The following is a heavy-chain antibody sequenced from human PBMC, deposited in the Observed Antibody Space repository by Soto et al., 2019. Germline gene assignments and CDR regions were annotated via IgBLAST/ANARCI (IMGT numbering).Heavy chain of an antibody. CDR3: ARKDISRSFD. V-gene: IGHV5-51*01. CDR2: IFPSDSDT. CDR1: YK. J-gene: IGHJ2*01. Sequence: YKNAWVRQMTGKGLEWMGIIFPSDSDTRYSPSFQGQVTISADRSTSTVFLHLASLKASDTAVYLGARKDISRSFD. D-gene: IGHD3-16*02.